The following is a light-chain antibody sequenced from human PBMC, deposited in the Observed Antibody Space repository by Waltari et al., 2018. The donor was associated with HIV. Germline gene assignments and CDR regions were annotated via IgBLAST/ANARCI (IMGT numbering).Light chain of an antibody. CDR3: SSYTSSSTLV. Sequence: QSALTQPASVSGSPGQSITISCTGTSSDVGGYNYVSWYQQHQGKAPKLMIYDVSKRPSGVSKRFSGSKSGNTASLTISGPQAEDEADYYCSSYTSSSTLVFGGGTKLTVL. CDR1: SSDVGGYNY. J-gene: IGLJ3*02. CDR2: DVS. V-gene: IGLV2-14*01.